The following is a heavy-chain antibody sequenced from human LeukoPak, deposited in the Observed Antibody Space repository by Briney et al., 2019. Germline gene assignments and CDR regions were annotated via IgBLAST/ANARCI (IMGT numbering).Heavy chain of an antibody. Sequence: SETLSLTCAVYGGSFSDYYWSWIRQPPGKGLEWIGEINHSGSTNYNPSLKSRVTISVDTSKNQFSLKLSSVTAADTAVYYCARDWGESGCYFPGGYYYGMDVWGQGTTVTVSS. CDR3: ARDWGESGCYFPGGYYYGMDV. V-gene: IGHV4-34*01. J-gene: IGHJ6*02. D-gene: IGHD1-26*01. CDR1: GGSFSDYY. CDR2: INHSGST.